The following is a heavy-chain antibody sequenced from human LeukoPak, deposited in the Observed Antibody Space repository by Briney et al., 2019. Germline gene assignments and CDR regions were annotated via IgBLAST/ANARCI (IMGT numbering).Heavy chain of an antibody. CDR1: GYTFTSYG. CDR2: ISAYNGNT. CDR3: AREGSTTVVTSYYYYYMDV. Sequence: ASVKVSCKASGYTFTSYGISWVRQAPGQGLEWMGWISAYNGNTNYAQKLQGRVTMTTDTSTSTAYMELRSLRSDDTAVYYCAREGSTTVVTSYYYYYMDVWGKGTTDTVSS. V-gene: IGHV1-18*01. D-gene: IGHD4-23*01. J-gene: IGHJ6*03.